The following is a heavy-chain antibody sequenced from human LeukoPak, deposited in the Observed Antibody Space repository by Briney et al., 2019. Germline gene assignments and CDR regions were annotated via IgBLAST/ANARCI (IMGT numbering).Heavy chain of an antibody. V-gene: IGHV3-7*01. D-gene: IGHD3-10*02. CDR2: IKQDGSET. CDR3: ARDQGIMFFDN. Sequence: GGSLRLSCAASGFTLSNYWMSWVRQVPGKGPEYVANIKQDGSETYYVESVKGRFTISRDNAKSSLYLQMNSLRVEDTALYYCARDQGIMFFDNWGQGALVTVSS. CDR1: GFTLSNYW. J-gene: IGHJ4*02.